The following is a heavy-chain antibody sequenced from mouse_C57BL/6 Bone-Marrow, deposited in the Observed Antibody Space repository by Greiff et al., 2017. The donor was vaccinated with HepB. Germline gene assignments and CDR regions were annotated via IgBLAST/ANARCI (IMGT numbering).Heavy chain of an antibody. Sequence: EVMLVESGGGLVKPGGSLKLSCAASGFTFSSYAMSWVRQTPEKRLEWVATISDGGSYTYYPDNVKGRLTISRDNAKNNLYLQMSHLKSEDTAMYYCARAPYGSSEAWFAYWGQGTLVTVSA. D-gene: IGHD1-1*01. J-gene: IGHJ3*01. CDR2: ISDGGSYT. CDR3: ARAPYGSSEAWFAY. V-gene: IGHV5-4*03. CDR1: GFTFSSYA.